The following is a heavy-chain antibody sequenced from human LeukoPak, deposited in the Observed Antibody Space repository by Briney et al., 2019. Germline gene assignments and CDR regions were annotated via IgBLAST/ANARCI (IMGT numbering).Heavy chain of an antibody. CDR1: GGFISSYY. D-gene: IGHD2-8*01. Sequence: PSETLSLTCTVSGGFISSYYWSWIRQPPGKGLEWIGYIYSSGSTNYNPSLKSRVTISVDTSKNLFSPKLSSVTAADTAVYYCARHLKAGMVFDPWGQGTLVTVSS. J-gene: IGHJ5*02. V-gene: IGHV4-4*09. CDR2: IYSSGST. CDR3: ARHLKAGMVFDP.